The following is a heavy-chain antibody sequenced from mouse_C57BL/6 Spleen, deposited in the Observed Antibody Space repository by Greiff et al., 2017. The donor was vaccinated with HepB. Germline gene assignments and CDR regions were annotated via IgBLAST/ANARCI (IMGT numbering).Heavy chain of an antibody. CDR1: GYSITSGYY. V-gene: IGHV3-6*01. CDR3: ARDGYYGSSYNY. J-gene: IGHJ2*01. D-gene: IGHD1-1*01. Sequence: EVQLQQSGPGLVKPSQSLSLTCSVTGYSITSGYYCNWIRQFPGNKLEWMGYISYNGSNNYNPSLKNRTSITRDTSKNQFYLKLKSVTTEDTATYYCARDGYYGSSYNYWGQGTTLTVSS. CDR2: ISYNGSN.